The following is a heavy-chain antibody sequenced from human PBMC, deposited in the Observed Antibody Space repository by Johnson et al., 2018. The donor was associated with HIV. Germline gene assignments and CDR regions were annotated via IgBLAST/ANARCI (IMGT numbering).Heavy chain of an antibody. V-gene: IGHV3-74*02. Sequence: VQLVESGGGVVQPGRSLRLSCAASGFTFSSYWMHWVRQAPGKGLVWVSRINSDGTYTPYADSVKGRFTISRDNSKNTVYLQMNSLRVEDTAVYYCARGGGNYPGGTVDDAFDIWGQGTMVTVSS. CDR3: ARGGGNYPGGTVDDAFDI. CDR1: GFTFSSYW. D-gene: IGHD3-16*02. J-gene: IGHJ3*02. CDR2: INSDGTYT.